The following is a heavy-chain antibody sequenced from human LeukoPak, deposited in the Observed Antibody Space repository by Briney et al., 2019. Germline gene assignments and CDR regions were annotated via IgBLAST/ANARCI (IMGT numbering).Heavy chain of an antibody. Sequence: SGTLSLTCAVYGGSFSGYYWSWIRQPPGKGLEWIGEINHSGSTNYNPSLKSRVTISVDTSKNQFSLKLSSVTAADTAVYYCARGGERVTAGTIGGGPRRYYYYYMDVWGKGTTVTVSS. V-gene: IGHV4-34*01. CDR3: ARGGERVTAGTIGGGPRRYYYYYMDV. J-gene: IGHJ6*03. D-gene: IGHD1-14*01. CDR2: INHSGST. CDR1: GGSFSGYY.